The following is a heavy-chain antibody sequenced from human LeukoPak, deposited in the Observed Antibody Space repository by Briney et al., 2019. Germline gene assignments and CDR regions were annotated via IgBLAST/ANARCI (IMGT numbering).Heavy chain of an antibody. J-gene: IGHJ4*02. CDR1: GFTFSDYY. CDR3: ARTSTIFGVVIHPFDY. Sequence: GGSLRLSCAASGFTFSDYYMSWIRQAPGKRLEWVSYISSSGSTIYYADSVKGRFTISRDNAKNSLYLQMNSLRAEDTAVYYCARTSTIFGVVIHPFDYWGQGTLVTVSS. CDR2: ISSSGSTI. V-gene: IGHV3-11*01. D-gene: IGHD3-3*01.